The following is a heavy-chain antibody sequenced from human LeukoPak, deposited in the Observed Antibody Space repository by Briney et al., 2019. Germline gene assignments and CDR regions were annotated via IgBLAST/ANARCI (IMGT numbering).Heavy chain of an antibody. D-gene: IGHD1-7*01. CDR3: ARELDLYNWNYGGGYYFDY. CDR2: ISSSGSTI. V-gene: IGHV3-11*04. Sequence: GGSLRLSCAASGFTFSDYYRSWIRQAPGKGLGWVSYISSSGSTIYYADSVKGRFTISRDNAKNSLYLQMNSLRAEDTAVYYCARELDLYNWNYGGGYYFDYWGQGTLVTVSS. CDR1: GFTFSDYY. J-gene: IGHJ4*02.